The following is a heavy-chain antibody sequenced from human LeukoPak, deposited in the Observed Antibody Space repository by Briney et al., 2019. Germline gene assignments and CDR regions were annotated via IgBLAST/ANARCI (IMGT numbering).Heavy chain of an antibody. Sequence: GGSLRLSCAASGFTFSSYAMSWVRQAPGKGLEWVSTISGSGGSTYYADSVKGWFTISRDNSKNTLYLQMNSLRAEDTAVYYCAKTGGDRFDTLDYWGQGTLVTVSS. V-gene: IGHV3-23*01. CDR1: GFTFSSYA. CDR2: ISGSGGST. CDR3: AKTGGDRFDTLDY. J-gene: IGHJ4*02. D-gene: IGHD7-27*01.